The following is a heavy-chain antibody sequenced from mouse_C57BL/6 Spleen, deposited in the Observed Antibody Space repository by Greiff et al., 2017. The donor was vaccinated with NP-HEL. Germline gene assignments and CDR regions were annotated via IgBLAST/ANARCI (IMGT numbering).Heavy chain of an antibody. CDR1: GYTFTSYW. J-gene: IGHJ4*01. V-gene: IGHV1-69*01. CDR2: IDPSDSYT. D-gene: IGHD4-1*01. CDR3: ARRLGSYAMDY. Sequence: QVQLQQPGAELVMPGASVKLSCKASGYTFTSYWMHWVKQRPGQGLEWIGEIDPSDSYTNYNQKFKGKSTLTVDTSSSTAYMQLSSLTSEDAAVYYCARRLGSYAMDYWGQGTSVTVSS.